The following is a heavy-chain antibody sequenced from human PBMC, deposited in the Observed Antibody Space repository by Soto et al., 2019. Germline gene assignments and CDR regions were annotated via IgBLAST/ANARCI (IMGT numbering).Heavy chain of an antibody. V-gene: IGHV4-34*01. CDR2: INHSGST. Sequence: SETLSLTCAVYGGSFSGYYWSWIRQPPGKGLEWIGEINHSGSTNYNPSLKSRVTISVDTSKNQFSLKLSPVTAADTAVYYCARGLLYYDFWSGYYTDYYFDYWGQGTLVTVSS. CDR1: GGSFSGYY. CDR3: ARGLLYYDFWSGYYTDYYFDY. D-gene: IGHD3-3*01. J-gene: IGHJ4*02.